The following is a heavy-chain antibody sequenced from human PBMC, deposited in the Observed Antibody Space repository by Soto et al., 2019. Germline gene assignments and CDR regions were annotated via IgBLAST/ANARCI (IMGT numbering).Heavy chain of an antibody. V-gene: IGHV3-21*01. CDR2: ISSSSSYI. CDR3: ARDKIGFSSWRLFDY. J-gene: IGHJ4*02. Sequence: PGGSLRLSCAASGFTFSSYSMNWVRQAPGKGLEWVSSISSSSSYIYYADSVKSRFTISRDNAKNSLYLQMNSLRAEDTAVYYCARDKIGFSSWRLFDYWRQGTLVTASS. CDR1: GFTFSSYS. D-gene: IGHD6-13*01.